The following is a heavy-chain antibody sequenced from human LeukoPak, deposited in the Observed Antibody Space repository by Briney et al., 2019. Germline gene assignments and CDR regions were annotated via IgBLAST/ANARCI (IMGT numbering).Heavy chain of an antibody. Sequence: SETLSLTRTVSGGSISSYYWSWIRQPAGKGLEWIGRIYTSGSTNYNPSLKSRVTISVDTSKNQFSLKLSSVTAADTAVYYCARSPDSSGYYYYFDYWGQGTLVTVSS. CDR1: GGSISSYY. V-gene: IGHV4-4*07. CDR2: IYTSGST. D-gene: IGHD3-22*01. J-gene: IGHJ4*02. CDR3: ARSPDSSGYYYYFDY.